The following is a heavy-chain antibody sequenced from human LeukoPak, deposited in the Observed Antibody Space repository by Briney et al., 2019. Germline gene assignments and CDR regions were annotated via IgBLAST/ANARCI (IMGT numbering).Heavy chain of an antibody. CDR1: GFTFSSYA. CDR3: AKDKGYGDNGAYYYYGMDV. J-gene: IGHJ6*02. V-gene: IGHV3-23*01. CDR2: ISGNGGNT. D-gene: IGHD4-17*01. Sequence: PGGSLRLSCAASGFTFSSYARGWVRQAPGKGLEWVSTISGNGGNTYYADSVKGRFTIPRDKSKNTVYLQMNSLRAEDTAIYYCAKDKGYGDNGAYYYYGMDVWGQGTTVTVSS.